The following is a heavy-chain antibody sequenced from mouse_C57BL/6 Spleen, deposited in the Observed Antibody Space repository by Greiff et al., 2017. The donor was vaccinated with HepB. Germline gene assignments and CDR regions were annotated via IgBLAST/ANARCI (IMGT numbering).Heavy chain of an antibody. V-gene: IGHV3-6*01. CDR3: ARTNYDYDGYAMDY. J-gene: IGHJ4*01. CDR1: GYSITSGYY. Sequence: EVQLVESGPGLVKPSQSLSLTCSVTGYSITSGYYWNWIRQFPGNKLEWMGYISYDGSNNYNPSLKNRISITRDTSKNQFFLKLNSVTTEDTATYYCARTNYDYDGYAMDYWGQGTSVTVSS. CDR2: ISYDGSN. D-gene: IGHD2-4*01.